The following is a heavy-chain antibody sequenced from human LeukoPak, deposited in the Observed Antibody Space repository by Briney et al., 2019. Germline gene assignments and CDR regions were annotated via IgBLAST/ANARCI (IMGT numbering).Heavy chain of an antibody. CDR1: GGSISSSSYY. CDR2: IYYSGST. J-gene: IGHJ4*02. D-gene: IGHD3-9*01. CDR3: LSYYDILTGYFQ. Sequence: SETLSLTCTVSGGSISSSSYYWGWIRQPPGKGLEWIGSIYYSGSTYYNPSLKSRVTISVDTSKNQFSLKLGSVTAADTAVYYCLSYYDILTGYFQWGQGTLVTVSS. V-gene: IGHV4-39*01.